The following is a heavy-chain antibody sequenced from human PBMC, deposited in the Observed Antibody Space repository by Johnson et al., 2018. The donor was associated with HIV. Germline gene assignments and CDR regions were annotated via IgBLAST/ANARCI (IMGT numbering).Heavy chain of an antibody. J-gene: IGHJ3*02. CDR1: GLNFSDYG. CDR3: AKDKSGRYYDSSGYSLDDAFDI. V-gene: IGHV3-30*02. Sequence: QVQLVESGGGLVQPGGSVRLSCAVSGLNFSDYGMHWVRQAPGKGLEWVAFIRYDGSNKYYADSVKGRFTISRDNSKNTLYLQMNSLRAEDTAVYYCAKDKSGRYYDSSGYSLDDAFDIWGQGTMVTVSS. D-gene: IGHD3-22*01. CDR2: IRYDGSNK.